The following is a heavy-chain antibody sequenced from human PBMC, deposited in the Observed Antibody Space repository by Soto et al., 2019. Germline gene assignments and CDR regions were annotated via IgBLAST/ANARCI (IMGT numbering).Heavy chain of an antibody. D-gene: IGHD3-9*01. CDR1: GGSISSSSYY. J-gene: IGHJ4*02. V-gene: IGHV4-39*01. CDR3: ARLTRHYDILTGYYPTNFDY. CDR2: IYYSGST. Sequence: QLQLQESGPGLVRPSETLSLTCTVSGGSISSSSYYWGWIRQPPGKGLEWIGSIYYSGSTYYNPSLKSRVTISVDTSKNHCSLKLSSVIAADTAVYYCARLTRHYDILTGYYPTNFDYWGQGTLVTVSS.